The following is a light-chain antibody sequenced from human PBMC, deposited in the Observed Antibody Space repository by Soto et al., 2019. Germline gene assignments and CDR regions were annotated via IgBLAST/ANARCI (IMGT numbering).Light chain of an antibody. Sequence: QPVLTQPPSVSGAPGQRVTISCPGSSSNIGAGYDVHWYQQLPGPAPKLLIYGNSNRPSGVPDRFSGSKSGTSASLAITGLQAEDEADYYCQSYDSSVSKVVFGGGTQLTVL. J-gene: IGLJ2*01. V-gene: IGLV1-40*01. CDR3: QSYDSSVSKVV. CDR1: SSNIGAGYD. CDR2: GNS.